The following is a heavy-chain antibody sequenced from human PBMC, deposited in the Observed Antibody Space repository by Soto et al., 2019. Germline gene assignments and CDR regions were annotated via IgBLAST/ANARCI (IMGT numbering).Heavy chain of an antibody. Sequence: EVQLLDSGGGLAQPGGSLRVSCAASGFIFNNYAMNWVRQAPGEGLQWVAGISASGVSTYYADSVKGRFIISRDNSKKSLFLQMNSLRAEDTAIYYCAKVPLLPYYFDYWGLGTLVTVSS. CDR1: GFIFNNYA. CDR2: ISASGVST. D-gene: IGHD1-26*01. CDR3: AKVPLLPYYFDY. J-gene: IGHJ4*02. V-gene: IGHV3-23*01.